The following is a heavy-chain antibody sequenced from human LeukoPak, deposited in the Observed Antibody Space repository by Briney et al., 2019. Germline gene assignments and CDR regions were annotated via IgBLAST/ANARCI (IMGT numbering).Heavy chain of an antibody. CDR3: ARRSGSLDLLGY. D-gene: IGHD1-26*01. V-gene: IGHV1-18*01. CDR2: ISLHNGNT. CDR1: GYTFSRYG. Sequence: ASVKVSCKASGYTFSRYGITWGQQAPGQGLERMGWISLHNGNTMYAQKFQGRVTMTTDTATRTAYMELRSLRSDDTAVYYCARRSGSLDLLGYWGQGTLVTVSS. J-gene: IGHJ4*02.